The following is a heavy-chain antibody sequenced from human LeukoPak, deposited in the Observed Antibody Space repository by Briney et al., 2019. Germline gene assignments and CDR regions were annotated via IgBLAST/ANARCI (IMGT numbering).Heavy chain of an antibody. CDR3: AKENGEAIYYYYMDV. CDR2: ISSSASII. CDR1: GFTFSSYE. Sequence: PGGSLRLSCAASGFTFSSYEMNWVRQAPGKGLEWVSYISSSASIIYYADSVKGRFTISRDNSKNTLYLQMNSLRAEDTAVYYCAKENGEAIYYYYMDVWGKGTTVTISS. D-gene: IGHD3-10*01. J-gene: IGHJ6*03. V-gene: IGHV3-48*03.